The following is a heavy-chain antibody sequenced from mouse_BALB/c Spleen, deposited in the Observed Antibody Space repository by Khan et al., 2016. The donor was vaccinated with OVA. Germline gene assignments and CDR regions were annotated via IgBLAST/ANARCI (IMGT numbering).Heavy chain of an antibody. J-gene: IGHJ3*01. Sequence: VQLQESGTVLARPGASVKMSCKASGYTFTSYWMHWVKQRPGQGLEWIGYINPSTGYSEYNQKFKDKATLTADKSSSTAYMQLSSLTSDDSAVYYCANHGSSSAWFAYWGQGTLVTVSA. D-gene: IGHD1-1*01. CDR2: INPSTGYS. CDR1: GYTFTSYW. CDR3: ANHGSSSAWFAY. V-gene: IGHV1-4*01.